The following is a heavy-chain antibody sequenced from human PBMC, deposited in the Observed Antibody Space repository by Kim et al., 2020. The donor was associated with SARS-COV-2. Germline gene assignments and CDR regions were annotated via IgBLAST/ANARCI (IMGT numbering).Heavy chain of an antibody. Sequence: TDYAATVKGRFTISRDDSKYTLYLQMNSLKTEDTAVYYCTTVTTVTAYHYWGQGTLVTVSS. J-gene: IGHJ4*02. CDR2: T. CDR3: TTVTTVTAYHY. V-gene: IGHV3-15*01. D-gene: IGHD4-17*01.